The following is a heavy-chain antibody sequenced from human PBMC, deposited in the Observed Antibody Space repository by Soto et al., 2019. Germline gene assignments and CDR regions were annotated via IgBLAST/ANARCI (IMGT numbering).Heavy chain of an antibody. D-gene: IGHD1-1*01. CDR3: ARTGIEESGTMYGMDV. CDR2: ISRSSSTI. V-gene: IGHV3-48*02. Sequence: NRVRKKQGKGLEWISSISRSSSTIYYADSVKGRFTISRDNAKNSLSLEMNSLRDEDTAVYYCARTGIEESGTMYGMDVWGQGTTVTVSS. J-gene: IGHJ6*02.